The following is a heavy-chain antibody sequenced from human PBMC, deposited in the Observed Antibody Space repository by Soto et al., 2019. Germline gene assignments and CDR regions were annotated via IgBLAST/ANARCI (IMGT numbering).Heavy chain of an antibody. Sequence: ASVKVSCKASGGTFSSYAISWVRQAPGQGLEWMGGIIPIFGTANYAQKFQGRVTITADESTSTAYMELSSLRSEDTAVYYCAREEWYCSGGSCSPGPWDYWGQGTLVTVSS. CDR2: IIPIFGTA. CDR3: AREEWYCSGGSCSPGPWDY. V-gene: IGHV1-69*13. CDR1: GGTFSSYA. D-gene: IGHD2-15*01. J-gene: IGHJ4*02.